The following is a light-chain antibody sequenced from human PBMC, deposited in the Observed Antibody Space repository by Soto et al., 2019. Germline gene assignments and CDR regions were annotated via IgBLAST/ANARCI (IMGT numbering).Light chain of an antibody. CDR2: WAS. V-gene: IGKV4-1*01. J-gene: IGKJ1*01. CDR3: QQYYSTPRT. CDR1: QSVLYSSNNKNY. Sequence: DIVMTQSPDCLAVSLGERATINCKSSQSVLYSSNNKNYLAWYQQKPGQPAKLLIYWASTRESGVPDRFSGSGSGTDFTLTISSLQAEDVAVYYCQQYYSTPRTFGQGTKVDIK.